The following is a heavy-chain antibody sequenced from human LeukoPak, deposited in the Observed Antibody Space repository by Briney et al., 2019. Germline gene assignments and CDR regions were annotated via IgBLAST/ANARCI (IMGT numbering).Heavy chain of an antibody. CDR2: IKQDGSEK. D-gene: IGHD1-26*01. V-gene: IGHV3-7*01. CDR3: TRVVSGSYHDFDY. J-gene: IGHJ4*02. CDR1: GFTFSSYW. Sequence: PGGSLRLSXAASGFTFSSYWMSWVGQAPGKGLEWVANIKQDGSEKYYVDSVKGRFTISRDNAKNSLYLQMNSLRAEDTAVYYCTRVVSGSYHDFDYWGQGTLVTVSS.